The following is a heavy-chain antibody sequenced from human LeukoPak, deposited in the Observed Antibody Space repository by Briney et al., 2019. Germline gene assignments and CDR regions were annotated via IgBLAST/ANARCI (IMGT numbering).Heavy chain of an antibody. Sequence: GGSLRLSCAASGFTFSSYAMSWVRQAPGKGLEWVSAISGSGGSTDYADSVKGRFTVSKDNSKNTLYLQMNSLRAEDTAVYYCAKDGYYYDSSGVDYWGQGTLVTVSS. CDR3: AKDGYYYDSSGVDY. V-gene: IGHV3-23*01. CDR2: ISGSGGST. D-gene: IGHD3-22*01. J-gene: IGHJ4*02. CDR1: GFTFSSYA.